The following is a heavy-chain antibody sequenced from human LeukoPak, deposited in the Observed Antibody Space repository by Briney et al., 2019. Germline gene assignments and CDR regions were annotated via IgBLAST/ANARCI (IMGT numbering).Heavy chain of an antibody. V-gene: IGHV3-23*01. J-gene: IGHJ5*02. CDR2: MSGSGGST. CDR3: AKGGVYSNYDNWFDP. Sequence: PGGSLRLSCAASGFTFSCYAMSWLRQAPGKGLAWVSGMSGSGGSTFYADSVKGRFTISRDNSKNMLYLQMNSLRAEDTAVYYCAKGGVYSNYDNWFDPWGQGTLVTVSS. CDR1: GFTFSCYA. D-gene: IGHD4-11*01.